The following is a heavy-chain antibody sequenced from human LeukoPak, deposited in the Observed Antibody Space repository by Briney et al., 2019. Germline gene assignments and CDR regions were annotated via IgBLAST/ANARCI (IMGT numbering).Heavy chain of an antibody. V-gene: IGHV1-2*02. D-gene: IGHD3-22*01. CDR2: INPNSGGT. CDR3: ARLYDSSGYYPSGFDY. Sequence: GASVKVSCKASGYTFTGYYMHWVRQAPGQGLEWMGWINPNSGGTNYAQKFQGRVTMTRDTSISTAYMELSRLRSDDTAVYYCARLYDSSGYYPSGFDYWGQGTLVTVSS. J-gene: IGHJ4*02. CDR1: GYTFTGYY.